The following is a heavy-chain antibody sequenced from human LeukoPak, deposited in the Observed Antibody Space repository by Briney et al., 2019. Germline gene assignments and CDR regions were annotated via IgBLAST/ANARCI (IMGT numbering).Heavy chain of an antibody. CDR3: ARAGDYGDYMAGFGLYYFDY. Sequence: ASVKVSCKASGYTFTGYYIHWVRQAPGQGLEWMGWINLNNGGTNYAQKFQGRVTMTRDTSISTAYMELSRLRSDDTAVYYCARAGDYGDYMAGFGLYYFDYWGPGTLVTVSS. CDR2: INLNNGGT. J-gene: IGHJ4*02. D-gene: IGHD4-17*01. V-gene: IGHV1-2*02. CDR1: GYTFTGYY.